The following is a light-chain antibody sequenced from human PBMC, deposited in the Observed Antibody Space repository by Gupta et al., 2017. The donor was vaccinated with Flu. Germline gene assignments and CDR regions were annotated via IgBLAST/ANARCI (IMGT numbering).Light chain of an antibody. Sequence: QSALTQPRSVSGSHGQSVTISCTGTSSDVGGYNYVYWYQHHPGKAPKLMIYDVSKRPSGVPDGFSGSKAGNTASLTISELQDEDEADYYCCAYAGSYTFVFGTGTKVT. CDR2: DVS. V-gene: IGLV2-11*01. J-gene: IGLJ1*01. CDR1: SSDVGGYNY. CDR3: CAYAGSYTFV.